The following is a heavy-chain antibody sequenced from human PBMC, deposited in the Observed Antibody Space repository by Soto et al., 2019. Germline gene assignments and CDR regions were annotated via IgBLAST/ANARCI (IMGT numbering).Heavy chain of an antibody. D-gene: IGHD3-22*01. Sequence: GASVKVSCKASGYTFTSYGISWVRQAPGQRLEWMGWISAYNGNTNYAQKLQGRVTMTTDTSTSTAYMELRSLRSDDTAVYFCARTDYYDSSDRFNWFDPWGQGTLVTVSS. CDR2: ISAYNGNT. V-gene: IGHV1-18*01. CDR1: GYTFTSYG. CDR3: ARTDYYDSSDRFNWFDP. J-gene: IGHJ5*02.